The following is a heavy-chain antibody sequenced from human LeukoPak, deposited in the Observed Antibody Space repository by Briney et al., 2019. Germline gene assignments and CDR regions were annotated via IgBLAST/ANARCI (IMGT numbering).Heavy chain of an antibody. J-gene: IGHJ5*02. CDR1: GGTFSSYA. D-gene: IGHD3-3*01. Sequence: SVKVSCKASGGTFSSYAISWVRQAPGQGLEWMGGIIPIFGTANYAQKLQGRVTMTTDTSTSTAYMELRSLRSDDTAVYYCARDPAYYDFWSGYSNWFDPWGQGTLVTVSS. CDR2: IIPIFGTA. V-gene: IGHV1-69*05. CDR3: ARDPAYYDFWSGYSNWFDP.